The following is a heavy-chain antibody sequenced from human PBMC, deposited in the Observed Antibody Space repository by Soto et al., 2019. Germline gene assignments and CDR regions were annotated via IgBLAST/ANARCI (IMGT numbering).Heavy chain of an antibody. D-gene: IGHD2-15*01. J-gene: IGHJ3*02. CDR3: ARAYSDAFDI. CDR2: ISGSGTGI. Sequence: EVQLLESGGGLVQPGGSLRVSCAASGFTFSSSGMGWVRQAPGKGLEWLSVISGSGTGIYYEDSVKGRFTISRDNAKKSLYLQMSSLRAEDTAVYYCARAYSDAFDIWGQGTMVTVSS. CDR1: GFTFSSSG. V-gene: IGHV3-23*01.